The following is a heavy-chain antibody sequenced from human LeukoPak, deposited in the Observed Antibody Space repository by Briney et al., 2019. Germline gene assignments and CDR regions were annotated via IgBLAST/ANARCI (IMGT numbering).Heavy chain of an antibody. J-gene: IGHJ5*02. CDR2: IHYSGST. D-gene: IGHD2-2*01. CDR3: ARTRGLTRNCSSTTCYYNLFDP. CDR1: GGSISNSTYY. Sequence: PSETLSLTCTVSGGSISNSTYYWGWIRQPPGKGLEGIGCIHYSGSTYYNPSLKSRVTISVDTSKNQFSLKLSSVTAADTAVYYCARTRGLTRNCSSTTCYYNLFDPWGQGTLVTVSS. V-gene: IGHV4-39*01.